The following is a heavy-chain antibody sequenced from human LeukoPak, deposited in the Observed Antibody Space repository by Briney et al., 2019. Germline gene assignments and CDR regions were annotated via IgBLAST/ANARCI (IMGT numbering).Heavy chain of an antibody. CDR3: ARGNYYDSSGYYLPTPDY. Sequence: PSETLSLTCTVSGGSISSGSYYWSWIRQPAGKGLEWIGRIYTSRSTNYNPSLKSRVTISVDTSKNQFSLKLSSVTAADTAVYYCARGNYYDSSGYYLPTPDYWGQGTLVTVSS. V-gene: IGHV4-61*02. CDR1: GGSISSGSYY. J-gene: IGHJ4*02. CDR2: IYTSRST. D-gene: IGHD3-22*01.